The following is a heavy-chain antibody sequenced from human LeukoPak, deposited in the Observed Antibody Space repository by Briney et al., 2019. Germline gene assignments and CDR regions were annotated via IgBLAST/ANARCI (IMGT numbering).Heavy chain of an antibody. CDR2: INTNTGNP. CDR3: ARGSYYYGSGSLYYYYYYMDV. D-gene: IGHD3-10*01. Sequence: GASVKVSCKASGYTFTSYAMNWVRQAPGQGLEWMGWINTNTGNPTYAQGFTGRFVFSLDTSVSTAYLQISSLKAEDTAVYYCARGSYYYGSGSLYYYYYYMDVWGKGTTVTVSS. CDR1: GYTFTSYA. V-gene: IGHV7-4-1*02. J-gene: IGHJ6*03.